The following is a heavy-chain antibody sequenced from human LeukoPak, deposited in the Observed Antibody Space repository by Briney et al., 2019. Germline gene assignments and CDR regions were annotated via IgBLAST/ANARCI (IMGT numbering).Heavy chain of an antibody. CDR2: IYHSGST. D-gene: IGHD3-22*01. V-gene: IGHV4-4*02. J-gene: IGHJ3*02. CDR3: AGRYYYDSSGYPLAAFDI. CDR1: GGSISSSNW. Sequence: SETLSLTCAVSGGSISSSNWWSWVCQPPGKGLEWVGEIYHSGSTNYNPSLKSRVTISVDTSKNQFSLKLSSVTAADTAVYYCAGRYYYDSSGYPLAAFDIWGQGTMVTVSS.